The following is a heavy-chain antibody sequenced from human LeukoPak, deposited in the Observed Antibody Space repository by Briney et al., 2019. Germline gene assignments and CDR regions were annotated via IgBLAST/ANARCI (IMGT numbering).Heavy chain of an antibody. V-gene: IGHV4-59*08. D-gene: IGHD3-22*01. CDR3: ARHDYYDSSGFHSDAFDI. J-gene: IGHJ3*02. CDR1: GGSISSYY. Sequence: SETLSLTCTVSGGSISSYYWSWIRQPPGKGLEWIGYIYYSGSTNYNPSLKSRVTISVDTSKNQFSLKLSSVTAAATAVYYCARHDYYDSSGFHSDAFDIWGQGTMVTVSS. CDR2: IYYSGST.